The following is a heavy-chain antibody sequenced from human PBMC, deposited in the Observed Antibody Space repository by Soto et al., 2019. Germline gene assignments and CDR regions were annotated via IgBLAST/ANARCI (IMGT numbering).Heavy chain of an antibody. Sequence: PGGSLRLSCAASGFTFSSYAMHWVRQAPGKGLEWVAVISYDGSNKYYADSVKGRFTISRDNSKNTLYLQMNSLRAEDTAVYYSARGGAFMVNDAFDIWGQGTMVTVSS. D-gene: IGHD5-18*01. CDR3: ARGGAFMVNDAFDI. CDR1: GFTFSSYA. V-gene: IGHV3-30-3*01. J-gene: IGHJ3*02. CDR2: ISYDGSNK.